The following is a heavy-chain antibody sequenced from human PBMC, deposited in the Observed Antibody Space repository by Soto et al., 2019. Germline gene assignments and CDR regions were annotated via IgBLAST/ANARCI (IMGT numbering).Heavy chain of an antibody. V-gene: IGHV4-38-2*02. CDR3: AREGANYDFRSGYYHGMDV. CDR1: GYSISSGYY. J-gene: IGHJ6*02. D-gene: IGHD3-3*01. Sequence: PSETLSLTCAVSGYSISSGYYWGWIRQPPGKGLEWIGSIYHSGSTYYNPSLKSRVTISVDTSKNQFSLTLSSVTAADTAVYYCAREGANYDFRSGYYHGMDVWGQGNTVTVSS. CDR2: IYHSGST.